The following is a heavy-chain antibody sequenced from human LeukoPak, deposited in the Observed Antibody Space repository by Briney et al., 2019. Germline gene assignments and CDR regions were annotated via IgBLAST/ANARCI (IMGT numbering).Heavy chain of an antibody. CDR1: GGSIGSSSYY. D-gene: IGHD5-24*01. Sequence: SETLSLTCTVSGGSIGSSSYYWGWIRQPPGKGLEWIGSIYYSGSTYYNPSLKSRVTISVDTSKNQFSLKLSSVTAADTAVYYCARHPRDGYKNWALGYYFDYWGQGTLVTVSS. CDR2: IYYSGST. J-gene: IGHJ4*02. CDR3: ARHPRDGYKNWALGYYFDY. V-gene: IGHV4-39*01.